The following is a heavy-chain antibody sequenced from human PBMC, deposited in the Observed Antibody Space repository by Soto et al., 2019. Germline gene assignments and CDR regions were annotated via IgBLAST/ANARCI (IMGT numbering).Heavy chain of an antibody. J-gene: IGHJ4*02. CDR3: ARKQAGYFSGMDY. Sequence: SETLSLTCTVTVDSLTSGGYYWSWILQHPGKGLEWLAYIYGSGGSGSTLYNPALKSRNTLSVGTSKTQFSLNLSSVTVADTAVYFCARKQAGYFSGMDYWGQGTLVTVSS. CDR1: VDSLTSGGYY. V-gene: IGHV4-31*03. D-gene: IGHD2-2*03. CDR2: IYGSGGSGST.